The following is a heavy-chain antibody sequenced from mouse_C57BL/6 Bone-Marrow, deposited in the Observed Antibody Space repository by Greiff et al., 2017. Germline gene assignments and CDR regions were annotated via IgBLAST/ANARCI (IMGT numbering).Heavy chain of an antibody. V-gene: IGHV1-85*01. CDR1: GYTFTSYD. D-gene: IGHD2-10*02. J-gene: IGHJ4*01. CDR3: ARHEYVPYVNYGGDY. CDR2: IYPRDGST. Sequence: VQLQQSGPELVKPGASVKLSCKASGYTFTSYDINWVKQRPGQGLEWIGWIYPRDGSTKYNEKFKGKATLTVDTSSTTAYMDLHSLTSEDSAVYFCARHEYVPYVNYGGDYWGQGTSVTVSS.